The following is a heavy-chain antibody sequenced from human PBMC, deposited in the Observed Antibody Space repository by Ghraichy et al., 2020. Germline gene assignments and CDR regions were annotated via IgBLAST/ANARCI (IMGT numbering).Heavy chain of an antibody. CDR3: ARDRVRTSSGAKIYYYYGMDV. J-gene: IGHJ6*02. V-gene: IGHV1-2*02. D-gene: IGHD1-14*01. CDR2: INPNSGGT. CDR1: GYSFTGYY. Sequence: ASVKVSCKASGYSFTGYYIHWVRQAPGQGLEWMGWINPNSGGTKYAQNLQGSVTMTRDTSINTVYMELSRLKSDDTAVYYCARDRVRTSSGAKIYYYYGMDVWGQGTTVTVSS.